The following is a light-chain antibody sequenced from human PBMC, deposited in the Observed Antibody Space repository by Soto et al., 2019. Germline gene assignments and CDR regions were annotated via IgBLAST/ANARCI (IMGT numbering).Light chain of an antibody. CDR3: RQYGSSPSYT. J-gene: IGKJ2*01. CDR1: QSVSSSSY. V-gene: IGKV3-20*01. Sequence: EIVLTQSPGTLSLSPGERATLSCRASQSVSSSSYLAWYQQKPGQAPRHLIYGASSRATGIPDRFSGSGSATDFTLTISRLEPEDFAVYYCRQYGSSPSYTFGQGTKREIK. CDR2: GAS.